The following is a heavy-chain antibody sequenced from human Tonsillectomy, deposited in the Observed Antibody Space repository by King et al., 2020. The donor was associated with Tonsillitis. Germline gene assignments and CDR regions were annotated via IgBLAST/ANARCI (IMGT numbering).Heavy chain of an antibody. V-gene: IGHV3-9*01. CDR3: AKVHLGGFDAFDV. D-gene: IGHD2-15*01. CDR2: ISYNGI. Sequence: VQLVQSGGALVQPGRSLRLSCAASGFTFRDYAMYWVRQVPGKGLEWVSTISYNGIAYAESVKGRFTISRDDSNDSLYLHMTSLRSDDTALYYCAKVHLGGFDAFDVWGQGTMVTVSS. J-gene: IGHJ3*01. CDR1: GFTFRDYA.